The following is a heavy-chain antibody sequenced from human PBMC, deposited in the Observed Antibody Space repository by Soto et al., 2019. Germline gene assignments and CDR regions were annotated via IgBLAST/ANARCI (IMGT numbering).Heavy chain of an antibody. D-gene: IGHD3-10*01. CDR2: TYYSGST. CDR1: GGYISSGDCY. J-gene: IGHJ4*02. CDR3: ASRKSSPYFDY. Sequence: PSVTLCLTCTVAGGYISSGDCYWSWISKPPGKGLDWIGNTYYSGSTYYNPSLKSRVTLSIDTSKNQFSLKLRSVTAADTAVYYCASRKSSPYFDYWGQGTLVTVSS. V-gene: IGHV4-30-4*01.